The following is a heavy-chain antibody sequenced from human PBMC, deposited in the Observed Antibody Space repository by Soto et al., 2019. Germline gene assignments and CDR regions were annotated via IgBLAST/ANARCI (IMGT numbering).Heavy chain of an antibody. D-gene: IGHD6-19*01. CDR3: ARVGIAVAVYYYYYGMDV. CDR1: GGSFSGYY. CDR2: INHSGST. J-gene: IGHJ6*02. Sequence: SETLSLTCAVYGGSFSGYYWSWIRQPPGKGLEWIGEINHSGSTNYNPSLKSRVTISVDTSKNQFSLKLSSVAAADTAVYYCARVGIAVAVYYYYYGMDVWGQGTTVTVSS. V-gene: IGHV4-34*01.